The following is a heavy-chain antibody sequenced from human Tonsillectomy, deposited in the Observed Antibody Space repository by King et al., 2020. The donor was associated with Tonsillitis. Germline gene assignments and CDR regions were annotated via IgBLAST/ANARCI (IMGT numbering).Heavy chain of an antibody. Sequence: VQLVESGGGVVQPGRSLRLVCAASGFTFSSYAMHWVRQAPGKGLEWVAVIWDDGSNKYYGDSVKGRFTISRDNSKNTLYLQTNSLRAEDTAVYYCARDSAIQWPYRGYFEYWGQGTLGHRLL. CDR3: ARDSAIQWPYRGYFEY. D-gene: IGHD5-12*01. V-gene: IGHV3-33*08. J-gene: IGHJ4*02. CDR1: GFTFSSYA. CDR2: IWDDGSNK.